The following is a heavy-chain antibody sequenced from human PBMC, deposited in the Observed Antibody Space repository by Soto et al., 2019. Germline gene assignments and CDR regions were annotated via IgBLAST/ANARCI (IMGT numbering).Heavy chain of an antibody. V-gene: IGHV3-23*01. CDR3: AGRITIFGVVNDY. Sequence: PGGSLRLSCAASGFTFSSYAMSWVRQAPGKGLEWVSAISGSGGSTYYADSVKGRFTISRDNSKNTLYLQMNSLRAEDTAVYYCAGRITIFGVVNDYWGQGTLVTVSS. CDR2: ISGSGGST. J-gene: IGHJ4*02. CDR1: GFTFSSYA. D-gene: IGHD3-3*01.